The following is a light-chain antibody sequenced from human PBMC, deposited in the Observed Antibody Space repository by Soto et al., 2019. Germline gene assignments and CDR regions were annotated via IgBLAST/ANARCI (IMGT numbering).Light chain of an antibody. V-gene: IGLV1-51*01. CDR2: DNN. J-gene: IGLJ2*01. CDR3: GTWVTSLSAVV. CDR1: SSKIGKNY. Sequence: QSVLTQPPSVSAAPGQKVTIYCSGSSSKIGKNYAPLYQQLPGTAPKLLMYDNNKRPSGIPDRVSGSRSGTSATLVITGLQTGDEADYYGGTWVTSLSAVVFVGGTKVTVL.